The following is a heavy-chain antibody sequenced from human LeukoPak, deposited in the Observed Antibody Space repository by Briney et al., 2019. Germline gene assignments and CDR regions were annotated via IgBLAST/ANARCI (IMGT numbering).Heavy chain of an antibody. D-gene: IGHD3-3*01. CDR2: ISGSGGST. J-gene: IGHJ4*02. Sequence: GGSLRLSCAASGFTFSSFTMSWVRQAPGKGLEWVSAISGSGGSTYYADSVKGRFTISRDNSKNTLYLQMNSLRAEDTAVYYCAKEETIFGVVRYFDYWGQGTLVTVSS. V-gene: IGHV3-23*01. CDR1: GFTFSSFT. CDR3: AKEETIFGVVRYFDY.